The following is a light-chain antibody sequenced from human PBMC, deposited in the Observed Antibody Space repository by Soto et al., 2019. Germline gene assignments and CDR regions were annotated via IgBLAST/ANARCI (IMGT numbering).Light chain of an antibody. V-gene: IGLV1-44*01. J-gene: IGLJ1*01. Sequence: QSVLTQPPSASGTPGQRVSISCSGSGSNIGTNTVNWYQQLPGTAPKLLIYRNTYRPSGVPDRFSGSRSATSASLTITGLQAEDEADYYCQSYDRSLSGSFFGTGTKVTVL. CDR3: QSYDRSLSGSF. CDR2: RNT. CDR1: GSNIGTNT.